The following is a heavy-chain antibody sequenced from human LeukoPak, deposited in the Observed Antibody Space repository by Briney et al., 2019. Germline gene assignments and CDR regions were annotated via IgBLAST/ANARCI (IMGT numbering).Heavy chain of an antibody. Sequence: SETLSLTCTVSGGSISSSSYYWDWIRQPPGKGLEWIGEINHSGSTNYNPSLKSRVTISVDTSKNQFSLKLSSVTAADTAVYYCARRGIVTMVRGAPVSWFDPWGQGTLVTVSS. CDR3: ARRGIVTMVRGAPVSWFDP. V-gene: IGHV4-39*07. J-gene: IGHJ5*02. D-gene: IGHD3-10*01. CDR1: GGSISSSSYY. CDR2: INHSGST.